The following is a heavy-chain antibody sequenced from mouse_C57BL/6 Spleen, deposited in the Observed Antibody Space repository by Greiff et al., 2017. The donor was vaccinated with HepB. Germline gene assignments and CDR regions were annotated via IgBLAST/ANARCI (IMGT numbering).Heavy chain of an antibody. D-gene: IGHD2-5*01. CDR1: GYAFSSSW. CDR2: IYPGDGDT. CDR3: AYSNYVHYYAMDY. Sequence: QVQLQQSGPELVKPGASVKISCKASGYAFSSSWMNWVKQRPGKGLEWIGRIYPGDGDTNYNGKFKGKATLTADKSSSTAYMQLSSLTSEDSAVYFCAYSNYVHYYAMDYWGQGTSVTVSS. V-gene: IGHV1-82*01. J-gene: IGHJ4*01.